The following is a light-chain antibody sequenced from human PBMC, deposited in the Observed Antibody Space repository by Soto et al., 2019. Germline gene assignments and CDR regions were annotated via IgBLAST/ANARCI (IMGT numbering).Light chain of an antibody. J-gene: IGKJ1*01. V-gene: IGKV3-15*01. CDR3: QQYNNWPLWT. CDR2: GAS. CDR1: QSVSSN. Sequence: ETVMTQSLATLSVSPGERATLSCRASQSVSSNLAWYQQKPGQAPRLLIYGASTRATGIPARFSGSGSGTEFTLTISSLQSEDFAVYYCQQYNNWPLWTFGQGTKVEIK.